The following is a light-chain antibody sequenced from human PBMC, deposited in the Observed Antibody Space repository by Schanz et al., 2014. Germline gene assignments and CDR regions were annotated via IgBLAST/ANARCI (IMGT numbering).Light chain of an antibody. J-gene: IGKJ2*01. CDR2: DAS. CDR1: QSVSSY. V-gene: IGKV3-11*01. CDR3: QQYGASPYT. Sequence: EIVFTQSPATLSLSPGERATLSCRASQSVSSYLAWYQQKPGQAPRLLIYDASNRATGIPARFSGSGSGTDFTLTISRLGPEDFAVYYCQQYGASPYTFGQGTKLEIK.